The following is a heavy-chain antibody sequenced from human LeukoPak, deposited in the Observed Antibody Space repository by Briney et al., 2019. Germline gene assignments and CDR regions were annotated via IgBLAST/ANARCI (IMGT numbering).Heavy chain of an antibody. CDR3: ARSTGIAVTFYYYYMDV. CDR1: GFTFSDYY. V-gene: IGHV3-11*01. Sequence: GGSLRPSCAASGFTFSDYYMSWIRQAPGKGLEWVSYISSSGSTIYYADSVKGRFTISRDNAKNSLYLQMNSLRAEDTAVYYCARSTGIAVTFYYYYMDVWGKGTTVTVSS. D-gene: IGHD6-19*01. J-gene: IGHJ6*03. CDR2: ISSSGSTI.